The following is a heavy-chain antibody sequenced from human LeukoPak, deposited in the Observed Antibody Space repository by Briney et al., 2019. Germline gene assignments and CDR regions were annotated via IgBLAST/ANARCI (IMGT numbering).Heavy chain of an antibody. CDR3: ATRLTGTTSFDP. Sequence: ASVKVSCKASGYTFTSYGISWVRQAPGQGLEWMGWISAYNGNTNYAQKLQGRVTMTTDTSTSTACMELRSLRSDDTAVYYCATRLTGTTSFDPWGQGTLVTASS. D-gene: IGHD1-20*01. CDR2: ISAYNGNT. CDR1: GYTFTSYG. V-gene: IGHV1-18*01. J-gene: IGHJ5*02.